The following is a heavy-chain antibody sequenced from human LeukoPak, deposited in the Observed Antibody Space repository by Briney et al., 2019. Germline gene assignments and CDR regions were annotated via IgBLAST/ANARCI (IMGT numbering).Heavy chain of an antibody. Sequence: PGGSLRLSCAASGFTFSSYGMHWVRQAPGKGLEWVAFIRYDGSNKYYADSVKGRFTISRDNSKNTLYLQMNSLRAEDTAVYYCASGVSVHGPLDYWGQGTLVTVSS. CDR3: ASGVSVHGPLDY. CDR2: IRYDGSNK. CDR1: GFTFSSYG. V-gene: IGHV3-30*02. D-gene: IGHD2-8*02. J-gene: IGHJ4*02.